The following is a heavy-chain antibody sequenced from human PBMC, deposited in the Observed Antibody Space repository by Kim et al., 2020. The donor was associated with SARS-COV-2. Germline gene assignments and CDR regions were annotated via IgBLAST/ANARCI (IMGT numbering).Heavy chain of an antibody. D-gene: IGHD6-19*01. Sequence: GGSLRLSCAASGFSFSDYYMSWIRQAPGKGLEWVSCISHSGTTIYYADSVKGRFTISRDNAKSSLYLQMNSLRAEDTAIYYCARESRRDPVSVPGYWGQGTLVTVSS. CDR2: ISHSGTTI. V-gene: IGHV3-11*01. CDR1: GFSFSDYY. CDR3: ARESRRDPVSVPGY. J-gene: IGHJ4*02.